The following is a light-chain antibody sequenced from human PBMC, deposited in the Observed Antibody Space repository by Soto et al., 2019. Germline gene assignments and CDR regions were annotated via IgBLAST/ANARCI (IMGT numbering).Light chain of an antibody. CDR1: QSVSSNL. CDR2: GAS. CDR3: QQYNHPYT. Sequence: ETVLTQSPGTLSLSPGERATLSCRASQSVSSNLLAWYQEKPGQAPRLLIFGASRRATGIPDRFSGSGSGTEFTLTISSLQPEDFATYYCQQYNHPYTFGQGTKLEIK. J-gene: IGKJ2*01. V-gene: IGKV3-20*01.